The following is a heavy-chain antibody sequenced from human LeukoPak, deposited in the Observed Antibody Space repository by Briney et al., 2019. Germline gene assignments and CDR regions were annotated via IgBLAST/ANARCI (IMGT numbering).Heavy chain of an antibody. D-gene: IGHD1-26*01. CDR3: AKSPTVGATIDY. CDR1: GFTFSSYA. V-gene: IGHV3-23*01. CDR2: IRCIGGST. J-gene: IGHJ4*02. Sequence: GGSMRLSCAASGFTFSSYAMSWVRHAPGKGLDWVSAIRCIGGSTYYADSVEGRFTISRDNSKNTVYLHMNSLRSDDTAVYYCAKSPTVGATIDYWGQGTLVTVSS.